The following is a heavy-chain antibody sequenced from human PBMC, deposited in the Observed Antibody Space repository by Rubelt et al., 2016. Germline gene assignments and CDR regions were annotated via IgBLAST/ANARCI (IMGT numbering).Heavy chain of an antibody. D-gene: IGHD6-19*01. CDR2: INPNSGGT. CDR3: ARDLYKGPRWLVAY. J-gene: IGHJ4*02. Sequence: QVQLVQSGAEVKKPGASVKVSCKASGYTFTGYYMHWVRQAPGQGLEWMGWINPNSGGTNYAEQLQGRVTMTRETSISTAYMELSRLRSDDTAVYYCARDLYKGPRWLVAYWGQGTLVTVSS. CDR1: GYTFTGYY. V-gene: IGHV1-2*02.